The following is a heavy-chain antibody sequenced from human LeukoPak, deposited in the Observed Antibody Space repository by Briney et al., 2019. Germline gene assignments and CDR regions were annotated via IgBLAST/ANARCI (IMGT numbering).Heavy chain of an antibody. V-gene: IGHV1-2*02. D-gene: IGHD7-27*01. CDR1: GYTFTSYD. J-gene: IGHJ5*02. CDR3: ATRGFNWGSGDWFDP. Sequence: ASVKVSCKASGYTFTSYDINWVRQAPGQGLEWMGWINPNSGGTNYAQKFQGRVTMTRDTSISTAYMELSRLRSDDTAVYYCATRGFNWGSGDWFDPWGQGTLVTVSS. CDR2: INPNSGGT.